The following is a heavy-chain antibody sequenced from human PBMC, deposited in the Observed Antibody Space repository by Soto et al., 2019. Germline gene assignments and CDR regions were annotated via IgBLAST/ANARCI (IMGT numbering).Heavy chain of an antibody. V-gene: IGHV4-39*01. CDR2: IYYSGST. D-gene: IGHD2-8*01. CDR1: GGSIGSSSYY. Sequence: QLQLQESGPGLVKPSETLSLTCTVSGGSIGSSSYYWGWIRQPPGKGLEWIGSIYYSGSTYYNPSLKSRVTISVDTSKNQFSRKLSSVTAADTAVYYCARGVDEEYYFDYWGQGTLVTVSS. CDR3: ARGVDEEYYFDY. J-gene: IGHJ4*02.